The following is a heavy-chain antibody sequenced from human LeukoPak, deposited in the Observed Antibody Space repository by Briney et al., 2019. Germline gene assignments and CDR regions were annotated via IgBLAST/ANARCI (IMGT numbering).Heavy chain of an antibody. V-gene: IGHV3-48*03. CDR2: ISSSDYTI. CDR3: ARDINWVGGY. D-gene: IGHD7-27*01. Sequence: GGSLRLSCAASGFTFSSYEMNWVRQAPGKGLEWVSYISSSDYTIYYADSVKGRFTISRDNAKNSLYLQMNSLRAEDTAVYYCARDINWVGGYWGQGTLVTVSS. CDR1: GFTFSSYE. J-gene: IGHJ4*02.